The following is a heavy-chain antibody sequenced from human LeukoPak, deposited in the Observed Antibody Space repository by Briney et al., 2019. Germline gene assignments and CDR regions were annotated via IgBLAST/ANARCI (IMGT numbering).Heavy chain of an antibody. D-gene: IGHD6-19*01. V-gene: IGHV3-9*02. CDR1: GFTSDDYG. J-gene: IGHJ4*02. CDR3: ARGLSSGWYYFDY. Sequence: SGGSLRLSCAASGFTSDDYGMHWVRQAPGKGLEWVSGINWNSGSIGYADSVKGRFTISRDNAKNSLYLQMNSLRAEDTALYYCARGLSSGWYYFDYWGQGTLVTVSS. CDR2: INWNSGSI.